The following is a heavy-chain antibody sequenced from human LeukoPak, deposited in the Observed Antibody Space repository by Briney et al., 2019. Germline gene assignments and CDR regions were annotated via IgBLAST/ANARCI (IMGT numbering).Heavy chain of an antibody. CDR1: GGSVSISSYY. D-gene: IGHD5-12*01. Sequence: SETLSLTCTVSGGSVSISSYYWGWIRQPPGKGLEWIGSIYYSGSTYYNPSLKSRVTISVDTSKNQFSLMLSSVTAADTAVYYCARYHSGYDDYWGQGTLVTVSS. CDR3: ARYHSGYDDY. J-gene: IGHJ4*02. CDR2: IYYSGST. V-gene: IGHV4-39*07.